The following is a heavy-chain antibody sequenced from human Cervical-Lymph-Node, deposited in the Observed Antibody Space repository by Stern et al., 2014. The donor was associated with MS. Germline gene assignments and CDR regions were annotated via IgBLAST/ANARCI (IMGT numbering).Heavy chain of an antibody. J-gene: IGHJ4*02. Sequence: VQLVESGAEVKKPGESLRISCTASGYRFTSHWIGWVRQMPGQGLELLWIIYPVDSDTRYSPSFQGQVTISADSSSNTVYLQWNSLKAADTAMYFCARTKPSSGYFLSGFDYWGQGTPVTVSS. CDR3: ARTKPSSGYFLSGFDY. CDR1: GYRFTSHW. V-gene: IGHV5-51*01. D-gene: IGHD6-19*01. CDR2: IYPVDSDT.